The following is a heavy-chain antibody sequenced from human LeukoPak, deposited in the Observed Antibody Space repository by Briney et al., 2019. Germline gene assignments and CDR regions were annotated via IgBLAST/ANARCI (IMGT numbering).Heavy chain of an antibody. D-gene: IGHD2-2*01. J-gene: IGHJ4*02. Sequence: SETLSLTCTVSGGSISSGDYYWSWIRQPPGKGLEWIGYINYSGSTYYNPSLKSRVTISVDTSKNQFSLKLSSVTAADTAVYYCARMNIVVVPAATFDYWGQGTLVTVSS. V-gene: IGHV4-30-4*01. CDR1: GGSISSGDYY. CDR3: ARMNIVVVPAATFDY. CDR2: INYSGST.